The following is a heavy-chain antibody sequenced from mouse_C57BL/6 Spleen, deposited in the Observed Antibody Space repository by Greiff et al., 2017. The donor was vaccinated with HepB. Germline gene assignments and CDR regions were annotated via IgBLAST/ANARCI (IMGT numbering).Heavy chain of an antibody. Sequence: QVQLQQPGAELVKPGASVKLSCKASGYTFTSYWMHWVKQRPGQGLEWIGMIHPNSGSTNYNEKFKSKATLTVDKSSSTAYMQLSSLTSEDSAVYYCARGEIYYTWEYAMDYWGQGTSVTVSS. J-gene: IGHJ4*01. D-gene: IGHD2-1*01. CDR2: IHPNSGST. V-gene: IGHV1-64*01. CDR3: ARGEIYYTWEYAMDY. CDR1: GYTFTSYW.